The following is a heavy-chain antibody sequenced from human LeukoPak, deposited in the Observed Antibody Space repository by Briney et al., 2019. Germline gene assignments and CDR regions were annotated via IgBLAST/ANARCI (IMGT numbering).Heavy chain of an antibody. CDR2: ISGSGGST. V-gene: IGHV3-23*01. Sequence: GGSLRLSCAASGFTFSSYGMSWVRQAPGKGLERVSAISGSGGSTYYADSVKGRFTISRDNSKNTLYLQMNSLRAEDTAVYYCAKDALQWDYYYYYMDVWGKGTTVTISS. J-gene: IGHJ6*03. D-gene: IGHD1-26*01. CDR3: AKDALQWDYYYYYMDV. CDR1: GFTFSSYG.